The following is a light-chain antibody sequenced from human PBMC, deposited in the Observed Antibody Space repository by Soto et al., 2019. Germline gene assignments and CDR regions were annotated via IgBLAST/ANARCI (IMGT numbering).Light chain of an antibody. Sequence: DIQMTQSPSSVSASVGDRVTISCQASQGISRSLAWYQQKPGKAPKLPIYAASSLQSGVPSRFSGSGFGTDFTLTISSLQPEDSAIYYCQQADTFPITFGQGTRLEI. CDR3: QQADTFPIT. V-gene: IGKV1D-12*01. CDR1: QGISRS. J-gene: IGKJ5*01. CDR2: AAS.